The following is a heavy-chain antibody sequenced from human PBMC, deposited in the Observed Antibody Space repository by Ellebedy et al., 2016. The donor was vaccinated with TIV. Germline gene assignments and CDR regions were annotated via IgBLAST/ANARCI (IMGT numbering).Heavy chain of an antibody. CDR1: GYTFSDYY. D-gene: IGHD2-2*01. V-gene: IGHV1-2*02. CDR2: INPKSGGT. J-gene: IGHJ3*02. CDR3: AKTGVPDAIFSPFPI. Sequence: ASVKVSCXASGYTFSDYYIHWVRQAPGQGLEWMGWINPKSGGTNYGQRFQGRLTITRDTSIRTVYMDLSRLRSDDSAIYYCAKTGVPDAIFSPFPIWGQGTVVTVSS.